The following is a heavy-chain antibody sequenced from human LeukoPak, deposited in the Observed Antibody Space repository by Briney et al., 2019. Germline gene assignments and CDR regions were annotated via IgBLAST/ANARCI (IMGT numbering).Heavy chain of an antibody. CDR2: ISSSSSTI. J-gene: IGHJ4*02. V-gene: IGHV3-48*02. CDR1: GFTFSSYS. D-gene: IGHD3-22*01. Sequence: GGSLRLSCAASGFTFSSYSMNWVRQAPGKGLEWVSYISSSSSTIYYADSVKGRFTISRDNAKNSLYLQMNSLRDEDTAVYYCARGYHDSSGHPVFDYWGQGTLVTVSS. CDR3: ARGYHDSSGHPVFDY.